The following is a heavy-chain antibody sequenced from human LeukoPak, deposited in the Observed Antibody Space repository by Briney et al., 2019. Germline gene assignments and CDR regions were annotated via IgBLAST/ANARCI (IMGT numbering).Heavy chain of an antibody. CDR2: INPRGST. V-gene: IGHV4-34*01. CDR1: GGSFSGYY. J-gene: IGHJ4*02. Sequence: PSETLSLSCGVYGGSFSGYYWSWIRQPPGKGLEWIGEINPRGSTNYNPSLKSRVTLSADTSKNQFSLTLNSVTAADTAVYYCARRRLGYYFDYWGRGTLVTVSS. CDR3: ARRRLGYYFDY. D-gene: IGHD5-24*01.